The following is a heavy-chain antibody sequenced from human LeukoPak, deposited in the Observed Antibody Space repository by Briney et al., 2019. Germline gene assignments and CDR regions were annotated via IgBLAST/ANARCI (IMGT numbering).Heavy chain of an antibody. V-gene: IGHV3-48*01. CDR3: ARDYGSGSLPSYFDY. D-gene: IGHD3-10*01. Sequence: GGSLRLSCAASGFTFSSYSMNWVRQAPGKGLEWVSYISSSSSTIYYADSVKGRFTISRDNAKNSLYLQMNSLRAEGTAVYYCARDYGSGSLPSYFDYWGQGTLVTVSS. J-gene: IGHJ4*02. CDR1: GFTFSSYS. CDR2: ISSSSSTI.